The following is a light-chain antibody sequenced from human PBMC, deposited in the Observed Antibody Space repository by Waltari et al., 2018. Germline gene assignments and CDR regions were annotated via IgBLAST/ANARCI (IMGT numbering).Light chain of an antibody. V-gene: IGKV3D-15*01. Sequence: TVATQSPATLSVSPGERATLSCRTSETIRSGLAWYQQKPGQAPRLLIYRASTRAAGIPDRFSGFGSETEFTLTISSLQSEDSAVYYCQQYNRWPPGTFGQGTKVEI. J-gene: IGKJ1*01. CDR3: QQYNRWPPGT. CDR2: RAS. CDR1: ETIRSG.